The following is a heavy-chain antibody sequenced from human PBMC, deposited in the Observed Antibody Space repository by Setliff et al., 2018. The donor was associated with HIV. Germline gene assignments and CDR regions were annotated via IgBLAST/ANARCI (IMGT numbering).Heavy chain of an antibody. CDR1: GGSLSGYY. J-gene: IGHJ5*02. CDR3: ARRPISPFTLTTGMLDP. V-gene: IGHV4-34*01. D-gene: IGHD4-17*01. CDR2: INDGGNT. Sequence: SETLSLPCAVSGGSLSGYYWTWIRQTPEKGRQWIGEINDGGNTNDSPSLKSRVSMSVDTSKNQFSLRLISVTAADTAVYYCARRPISPFTLTTGMLDPWGQGIRVTVSS.